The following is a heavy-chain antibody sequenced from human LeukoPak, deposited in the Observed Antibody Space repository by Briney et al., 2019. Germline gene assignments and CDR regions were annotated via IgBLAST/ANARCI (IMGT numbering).Heavy chain of an antibody. D-gene: IGHD6-19*01. J-gene: IGHJ4*02. Sequence: ASVKVSCEASGYTFTSYAMHWVRQAPGQRLEWMGWINAGNGNTKYSQKFQGRVTITRDTSASTAYMELSSLRSEDTAVYYCARDYGYSSGWYYFDYWGQGTLVTVSS. CDR1: GYTFTSYA. CDR3: ARDYGYSSGWYYFDY. CDR2: INAGNGNT. V-gene: IGHV1-3*01.